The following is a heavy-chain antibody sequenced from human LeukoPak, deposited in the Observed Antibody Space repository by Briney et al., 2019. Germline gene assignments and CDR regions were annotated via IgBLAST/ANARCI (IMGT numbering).Heavy chain of an antibody. D-gene: IGHD2-15*01. Sequence: GASVKVSCKASGYTFTSYGTSWVRQAPGQGLEWMGWISAYNGNTNYAQKLQGRVTMTTDTSTSTAYMELRSLRSDDTAVYYCARLYCSGGSCFEEGYFDYWGQGTLVTVSS. V-gene: IGHV1-18*01. J-gene: IGHJ4*02. CDR3: ARLYCSGGSCFEEGYFDY. CDR2: ISAYNGNT. CDR1: GYTFTSYG.